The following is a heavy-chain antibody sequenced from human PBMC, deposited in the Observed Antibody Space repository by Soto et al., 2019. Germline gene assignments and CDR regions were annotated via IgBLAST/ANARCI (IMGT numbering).Heavy chain of an antibody. V-gene: IGHV1-18*01. CDR1: GYTFTSYG. CDR2: ISAYNGNT. D-gene: IGHD3-22*01. J-gene: IGHJ4*02. CDR3: VRALVGYYYDSSGCYSFDY. Sequence: QVQLVQSGAEVKKPGASVKVSCKASGYTFTSYGISWVRQAPGQGLEWMGWISAYNGNTNYAQKLQGRVTMTTDTSTSTAYMELRSLRSNDTAVYYCVRALVGYYYDSSGCYSFDYWGQGTLVTVSS.